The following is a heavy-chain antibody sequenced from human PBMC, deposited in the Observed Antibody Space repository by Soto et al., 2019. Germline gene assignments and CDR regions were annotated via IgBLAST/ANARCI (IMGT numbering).Heavy chain of an antibody. CDR3: ARGYTAAPRTSHFDY. J-gene: IGHJ4*02. CDR1: GFTFSSYA. D-gene: IGHD6-13*01. CDR2: ISYDGSNE. V-gene: IGHV3-30-3*01. Sequence: QVQLVESGGGVVQPGRSLRLSCAASGFTFSSYAMHWVRQAPGKGLEWVAVISYDGSNEFYADSVKGRFTISRDNSKNTLYLKMNSLRAEDRAVYYCARGYTAAPRTSHFDYWGQGTLVTVSS.